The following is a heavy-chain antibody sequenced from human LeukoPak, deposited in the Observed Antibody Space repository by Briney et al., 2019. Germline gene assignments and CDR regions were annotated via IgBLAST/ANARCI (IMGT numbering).Heavy chain of an antibody. J-gene: IGHJ4*02. Sequence: PGGSLRLSCAVSGITLSNYGMSWVRQAPGKGLEWVAGISGSGGSTSYADSVKGRFTISRDNPRNTLYLQMNSLRGEDTAVYFCAKRGVVIRVILVGFHKEAYYFDSWGQGALVTVSS. V-gene: IGHV3-23*01. D-gene: IGHD3-22*01. CDR3: AKRGVVIRVILVGFHKEAYYFDS. CDR1: GITLSNYG. CDR2: ISGSGGST.